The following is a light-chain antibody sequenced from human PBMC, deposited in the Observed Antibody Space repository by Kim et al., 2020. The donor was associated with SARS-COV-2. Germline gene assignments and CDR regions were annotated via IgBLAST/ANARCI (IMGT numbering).Light chain of an antibody. CDR3: NSRDSSGNHWV. V-gene: IGLV3-19*01. CDR1: SLRSYY. CDR2: GKN. Sequence: SSALTQDPAVSVALGQTVRITCQGDSLRSYYASWYQQKPGQAPVLVIYGKNNRPSGIPDRFSGSSSGNTASFTITGAQAEDEADYYCNSRDSSGNHWVFGGGTQLTVL. J-gene: IGLJ3*02.